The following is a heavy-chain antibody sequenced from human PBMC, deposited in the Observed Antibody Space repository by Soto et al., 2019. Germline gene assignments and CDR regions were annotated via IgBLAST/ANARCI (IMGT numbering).Heavy chain of an antibody. CDR2: IWYDGSNK. V-gene: IGHV3-33*01. D-gene: IGHD6-13*01. CDR1: GFTFSSYG. Sequence: QVQLVESGGGVVQPGRSLRLSCAASGFTFSSYGMHWVRQAPGKGLEWVAVIWYDGSNKYYADSVKGRFTISRDNSKNTLYLQMNSLRAEDTAVYYCARDGIAAAGTPQYYYYCMDVWGQGTTVTVSS. CDR3: ARDGIAAAGTPQYYYYCMDV. J-gene: IGHJ6*02.